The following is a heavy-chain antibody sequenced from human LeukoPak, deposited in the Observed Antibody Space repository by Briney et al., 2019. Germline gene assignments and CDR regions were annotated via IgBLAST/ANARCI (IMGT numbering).Heavy chain of an antibody. Sequence: KSSETLSLTCTVSGGSISSYYWSWIRQPPGKGLEWIGYIYYSGSTNYNPSLKSRVTISVDTSKNQFSLKLSSVTAADTAVYYCARVGGRYYYDSSGYHFDYWGQGTLVTVSS. J-gene: IGHJ4*02. CDR3: ARVGGRYYYDSSGYHFDY. CDR1: GGSISSYY. D-gene: IGHD3-22*01. V-gene: IGHV4-59*01. CDR2: IYYSGST.